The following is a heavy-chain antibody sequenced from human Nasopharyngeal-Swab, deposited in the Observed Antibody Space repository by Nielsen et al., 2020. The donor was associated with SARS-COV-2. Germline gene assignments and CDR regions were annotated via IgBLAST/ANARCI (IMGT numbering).Heavy chain of an antibody. J-gene: IGHJ6*03. CDR2: IIPIFGTA. CDR1: GGTFSSYA. V-gene: IGHV1-69*13. CDR3: ARDSGDIVVVPAAPWHYMDV. Sequence: SVKVSCKASGGTFSSYAISWVRQAPGQGLEWMGGIIPIFGTANYAQKFQGRVTITADESTSTAYMELSSLRSEDTAVYYCARDSGDIVVVPAAPWHYMDVWGKGTTVTVSS. D-gene: IGHD2-2*01.